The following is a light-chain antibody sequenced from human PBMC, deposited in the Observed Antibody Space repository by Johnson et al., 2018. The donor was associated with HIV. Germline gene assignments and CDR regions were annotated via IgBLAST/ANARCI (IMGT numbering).Light chain of an antibody. J-gene: IGLJ1*01. Sequence: QSVLTQPPSVSAAPGQKVTISCSGSSSNIGNNYVSWYQQLQGTAPKLLIYENNKRPSGIPDRFSGSKSGTSATLGISGLQTGDEADYYCGTWDSRLNVDLFGTGTKVTGL. CDR2: ENN. V-gene: IGLV1-51*02. CDR3: GTWDSRLNVDL. CDR1: SSNIGNNY.